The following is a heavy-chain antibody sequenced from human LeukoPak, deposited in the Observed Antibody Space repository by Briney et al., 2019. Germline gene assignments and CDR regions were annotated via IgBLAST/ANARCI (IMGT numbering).Heavy chain of an antibody. D-gene: IGHD6-19*01. CDR3: AKDSKALRIAVAGTVY. CDR2: ISYDGSNK. J-gene: IGHJ4*02. Sequence: GGSLRLSCAASGFTFSSYAMHWVRQAPGKGLEWVAVISYDGSNKYYADSVKGRFTISRDNSKNTLYLQMNSLRAEDTAVYYCAKDSKALRIAVAGTVYWGQGTLVTVSS. V-gene: IGHV3-30*04. CDR1: GFTFSSYA.